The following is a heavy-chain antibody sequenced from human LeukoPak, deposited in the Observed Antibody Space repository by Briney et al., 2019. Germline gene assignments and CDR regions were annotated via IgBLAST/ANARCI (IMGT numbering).Heavy chain of an antibody. V-gene: IGHV3-7*01. CDR1: GFTFSSYW. Sequence: GGSLRLSCAASGFTFSSYWMSWVRQAPGKGLEWVANIKQDGSEKYYVDSVKGRFTISRDNAKNSLYLQMNSLRAEDTAVYYCARDGGTTRQWLANDYWGQGTLVTVSS. CDR3: ARDGGTTRQWLANDY. J-gene: IGHJ4*02. D-gene: IGHD6-19*01. CDR2: IKQDGSEK.